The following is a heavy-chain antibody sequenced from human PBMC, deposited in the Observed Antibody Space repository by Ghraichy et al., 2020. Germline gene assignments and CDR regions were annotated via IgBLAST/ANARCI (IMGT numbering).Heavy chain of an antibody. J-gene: IGHJ4*02. CDR2: INTDTENP. V-gene: IGHV7-4-1*02. D-gene: IGHD3-22*01. CDR1: GYTFTKYA. CDR3: ARYYPDGTGSYYMDY. Sequence: ASVKVSCKASGYTFTKYAIIWVRQAPGQGLEWMGWINTDTENPTYAQDFTGRFVFSLDTSVSTAYLQINYLGTEDTAVYFCARYYPDGTGSYYMDYWGQGTLVTGSS.